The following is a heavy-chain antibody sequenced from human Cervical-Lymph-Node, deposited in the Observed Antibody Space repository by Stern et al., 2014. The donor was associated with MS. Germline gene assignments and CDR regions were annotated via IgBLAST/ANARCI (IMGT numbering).Heavy chain of an antibody. CDR2: ISSSSSTI. CDR1: GFTFSSYS. Sequence: EVQLVESGGGLVQPGGSLRLSCAASGFTFSSYSMNWVRQAPGKGLEWVSYISSSSSTIYYADSVKGRFTISRDNAKNSLYLQMNSLRDEDTAVYYCARDSHSSGWSDYYYYGMDVWGQGTTVTVSS. CDR3: ARDSHSSGWSDYYYYGMDV. V-gene: IGHV3-48*02. J-gene: IGHJ6*02. D-gene: IGHD6-19*01.